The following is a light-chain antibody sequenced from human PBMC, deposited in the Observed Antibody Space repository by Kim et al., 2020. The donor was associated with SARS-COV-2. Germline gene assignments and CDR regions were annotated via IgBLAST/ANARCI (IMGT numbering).Light chain of an antibody. CDR2: AAS. CDR1: QGISNS. J-gene: IGKJ4*01. CDR3: QRHNDVPLT. V-gene: IGKV1-27*01. Sequence: ASVGDRVSITCRASQGISNSLAWYQQKPGKAPELLIYAASTLHSGVPSRFIGSGSGTEFTLTISSLQPEDVATYYCQRHNDVPLTFGGGTKVDIK.